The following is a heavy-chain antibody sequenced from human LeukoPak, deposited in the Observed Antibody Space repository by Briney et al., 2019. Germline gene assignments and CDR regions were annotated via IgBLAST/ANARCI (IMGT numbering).Heavy chain of an antibody. CDR2: ARNKANSYAT. Sequence: PGGSLRLSCAASGFTFSDHYMDWVRQAPGKGLEWVGRARNKANSYATEYAASVKGRFTISRDDSKNSLYLQMNSLKTEDTAVYYCAREGDYGNHYAVDVWGLGTTVTV. D-gene: IGHD4-17*01. V-gene: IGHV3-72*01. CDR1: GFTFSDHY. CDR3: AREGDYGNHYAVDV. J-gene: IGHJ6*02.